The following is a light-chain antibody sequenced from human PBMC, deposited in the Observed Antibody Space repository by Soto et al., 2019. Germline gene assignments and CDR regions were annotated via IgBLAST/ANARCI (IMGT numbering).Light chain of an antibody. J-gene: IGLJ3*02. CDR1: SSNIGAGYY. CDR2: GNN. V-gene: IGLV1-40*01. Sequence: QSALTQPPSVSGAPGQRVTISCTGSSSNIGAGYYVHWYQQVPGTAPKLLIFGNNNRPSGVPDRFSGSNSGTSASLAITGLQAEDEADYYCQSYDRSLSGRVFGGGTKLTVL. CDR3: QSYDRSLSGRV.